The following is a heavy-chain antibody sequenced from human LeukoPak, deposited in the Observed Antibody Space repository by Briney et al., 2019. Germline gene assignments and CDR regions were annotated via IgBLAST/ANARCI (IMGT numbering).Heavy chain of an antibody. V-gene: IGHV4-59*08. CDR2: IYNSGSN. CDR1: GGSISSDY. J-gene: IGHJ4*02. Sequence: SETLSLTCTVSGGSISSDYWQWIRQPPGKGLEWIGYIYNSGSNNYNPSLKSRVTISIDTSKNQFSLKLTSVTAADTSVYYCATRGYWGQGTLVTVSS. D-gene: IGHD3-10*01. CDR3: ATRGY.